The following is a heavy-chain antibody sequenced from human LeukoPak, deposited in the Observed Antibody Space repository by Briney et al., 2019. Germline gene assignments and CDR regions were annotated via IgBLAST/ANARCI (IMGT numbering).Heavy chain of an antibody. CDR3: ARALCVLGSQAGTSLYYYYYGMDV. CDR2: ISSSSSYI. Sequence: PGGSLRLSCAASGFTFSSYSMNWVRQAPGKGLEWVSSISSSSSYIYYADSVKGRFTISRDNAKNSLYLQMNSLRAEDTAVYYCARALCVLGSQAGTSLYYYYYGMDVWGQGTTVTVSS. V-gene: IGHV3-21*01. CDR1: GFTFSSYS. D-gene: IGHD6-13*01. J-gene: IGHJ6*02.